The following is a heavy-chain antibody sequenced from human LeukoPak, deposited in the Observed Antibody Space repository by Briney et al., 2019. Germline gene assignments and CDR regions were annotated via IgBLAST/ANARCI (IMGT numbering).Heavy chain of an antibody. J-gene: IGHJ6*02. Sequence: GASVTVSCKASGYTFTSYAMNWVRQAPGQGLEWMGWINTNTGNPTYAQGFTGRFVFSLDTSVSTAYLQISSLKAEDTAVYYCARDRIWAYSSGWYPGYYYGMDVWGQGTTVTVSS. CDR2: INTNTGNP. CDR3: ARDRIWAYSSGWYPGYYYGMDV. V-gene: IGHV7-4-1*02. D-gene: IGHD6-19*01. CDR1: GYTFTSYA.